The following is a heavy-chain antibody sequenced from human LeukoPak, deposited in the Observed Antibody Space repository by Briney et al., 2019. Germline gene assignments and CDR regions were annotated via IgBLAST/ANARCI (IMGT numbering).Heavy chain of an antibody. Sequence: GGSLRLSCVASGFTFSSYWMTWVRQAPGKGLEWVANIKTDGSQIYYLDSVKGRFTISRDNAKNSLYLQMNSLRAEDTAVYYCAELGITMIGGVWGKGTTVTISS. V-gene: IGHV3-7*01. D-gene: IGHD3-10*02. CDR1: GFTFSSYW. J-gene: IGHJ6*04. CDR2: IKTDGSQI. CDR3: AELGITMIGGV.